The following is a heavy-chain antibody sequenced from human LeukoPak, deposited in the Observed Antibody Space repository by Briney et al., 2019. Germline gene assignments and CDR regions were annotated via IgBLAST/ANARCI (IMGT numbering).Heavy chain of an antibody. V-gene: IGHV3-23*01. CDR1: GFTFSDFP. D-gene: IGHD4-17*01. Sequence: GGSLRLSCAASGFTFSDFPLTWVRLTPGKGLEAFSSISAAGDRTYYVDSAKGRFTISRDNSKNTLYLQMNSLRAEDTAVYYCAKDNGDYSSDWIDYWGQGTLVTVSS. CDR3: AKDNGDYSSDWIDY. J-gene: IGHJ4*02. CDR2: ISAAGDRT.